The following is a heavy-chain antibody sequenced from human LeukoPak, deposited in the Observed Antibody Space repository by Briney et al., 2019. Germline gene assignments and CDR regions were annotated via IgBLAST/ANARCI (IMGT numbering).Heavy chain of an antibody. Sequence: GGSLRLSCAASGFTFSSYEMNWVRQAPGKGLEWVSYISSSGSTIYYADSVKGRFTISRDNAKNSLYLQMNSLRAEDTAVYYCARVQMLPGYSYGYTFDYWGQGTLVTVSS. CDR2: ISSSGSTI. CDR1: GFTFSSYE. V-gene: IGHV3-48*03. CDR3: ARVQMLPGYSYGYTFDY. J-gene: IGHJ4*02. D-gene: IGHD5-18*01.